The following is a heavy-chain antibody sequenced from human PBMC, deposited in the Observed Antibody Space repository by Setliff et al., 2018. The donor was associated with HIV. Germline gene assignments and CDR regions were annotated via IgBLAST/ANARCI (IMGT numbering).Heavy chain of an antibody. Sequence: PGGSLRLSCAASGLTSSTNWMHWVRQAPGKGLGWVSGINSDGSSTNYADSVEGRFTISRGDAKNNLYLQMKSMNSEDTSLYYCSATWLLDGLDVWGQGTMVTVSS. CDR2: INSDGSST. CDR1: GLTSSTNW. CDR3: SATWLLDGLDV. D-gene: IGHD5-12*01. J-gene: IGHJ3*01. V-gene: IGHV3-74*01.